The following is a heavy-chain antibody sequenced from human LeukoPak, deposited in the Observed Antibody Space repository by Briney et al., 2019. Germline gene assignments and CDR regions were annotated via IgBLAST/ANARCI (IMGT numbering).Heavy chain of an antibody. CDR1: GYTFTVYY. J-gene: IGHJ4*02. V-gene: IGHV1-2*02. CDR3: ARARWQLVPYFDS. D-gene: IGHD6-6*01. CDR2: INPNSGGT. Sequence: GASVKLSCKAAGYTFTVYYMHWVRQAPGQGLEWMGWINPNSGGTNFAQKFQGRVAMTRDTSISTAYMELGSLRSDDTAVYYCARARWQLVPYFDSWGQGTLVTVSS.